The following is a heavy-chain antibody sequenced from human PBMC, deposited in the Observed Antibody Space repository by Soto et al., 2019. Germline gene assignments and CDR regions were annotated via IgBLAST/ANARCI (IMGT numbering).Heavy chain of an antibody. CDR3: AREASGYDF. V-gene: IGHV1-69*13. J-gene: IGHJ1*01. D-gene: IGHD5-12*01. CDR2: IIPVFGRP. Sequence: SVEVSFKASGGTFSSFGIRWVRQAPGQGLEWMGGIIPVFGRPNYAQRFRGRLTITADESTNTSYMELIDLTSEDTAVYYCAREASGYDFWGQGTQVTVSS. CDR1: GGTFSSFG.